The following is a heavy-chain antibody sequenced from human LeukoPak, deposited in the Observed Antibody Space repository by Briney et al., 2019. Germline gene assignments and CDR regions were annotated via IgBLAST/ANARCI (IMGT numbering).Heavy chain of an antibody. J-gene: IGHJ4*02. CDR2: IYYSGST. CDR3: ARDRCSSTSCYYDY. D-gene: IGHD2-2*01. Sequence: SETLSLTCTVSGGSVSSYYWSWIRQPPGKGLEWIGYIYYSGSTYYNPSLKSRVTISVDTSKNQFSLKLSSVTAADTAVYYCARDRCSSTSCYYDYWGQGTLVTVSS. CDR1: GGSVSSYY. V-gene: IGHV4-59*02.